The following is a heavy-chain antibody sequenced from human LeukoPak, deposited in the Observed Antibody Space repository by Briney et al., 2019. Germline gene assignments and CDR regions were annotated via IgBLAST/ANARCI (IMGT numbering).Heavy chain of an antibody. V-gene: IGHV6-1*01. J-gene: IGHJ6*02. CDR3: ARGTSSPERDYYGMDV. D-gene: IGHD6-13*01. CDR2: TYYRSKWYN. CDR1: GDSVSSNSAA. Sequence: SQTLSLTCALSGDSVSSNSAAWSWIRQSPSRGLEWLGRTYYRSKWYNDYAVSVKSRITINPDTSKNQFSLQLNSVTPEDTAVYYCARGTSSPERDYYGMDVWGQGTTVTVSS.